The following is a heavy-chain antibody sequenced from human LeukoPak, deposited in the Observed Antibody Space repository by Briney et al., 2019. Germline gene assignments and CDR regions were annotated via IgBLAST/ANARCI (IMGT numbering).Heavy chain of an antibody. J-gene: IGHJ6*02. CDR3: AREDDDSNGIDV. CDR2: ISYDGSNK. Sequence: GALRLSCAASGFTFSSYAMHWVRQAPGKGLEWVAVISYDGSNKYYADSVKGRFTISRDNSKNTLYLQMNSLRAEDTAVYYCAREDDDSNGIDVWGHGTTVTVSS. D-gene: IGHD4-11*01. V-gene: IGHV3-30-3*01. CDR1: GFTFSSYA.